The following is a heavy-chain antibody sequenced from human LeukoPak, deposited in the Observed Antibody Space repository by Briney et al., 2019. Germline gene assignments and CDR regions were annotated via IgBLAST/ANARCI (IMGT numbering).Heavy chain of an antibody. CDR3: ARGGFRVGATGFDY. J-gene: IGHJ4*02. V-gene: IGHV4-59*01. CDR2: IYYNGIT. Sequence: SETLSLTCTVSGGSINNYYWSWIRQPPGKGLEFLGYIYYNGITNYNPSLKSRVTLSVDMSQNQFSLKLTSVTAADTALYYCARGGFRVGATGFDYWGQGLPVTVSS. D-gene: IGHD1-26*01. CDR1: GGSINNYY.